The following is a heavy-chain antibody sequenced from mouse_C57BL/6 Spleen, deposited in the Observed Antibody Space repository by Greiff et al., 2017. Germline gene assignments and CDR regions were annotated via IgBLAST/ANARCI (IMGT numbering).Heavy chain of an antibody. CDR3: ARKTVVAPMDY. J-gene: IGHJ4*01. CDR1: GYTFTDYN. D-gene: IGHD1-1*01. CDR2: INPNNGGT. Sequence: EVQLVESGPELVKPGASVKMSCKASGYTFTDYNMHWVKQSHGKSLEWIGYINPNNGGTSYNQKFKGKATLTVNKSSSTAYMELRSLTSEDSAVYYCARKTVVAPMDYWGQGTSVTVSS. V-gene: IGHV1-22*01.